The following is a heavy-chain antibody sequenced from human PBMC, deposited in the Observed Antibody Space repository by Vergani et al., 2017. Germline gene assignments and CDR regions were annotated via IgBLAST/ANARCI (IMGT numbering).Heavy chain of an antibody. D-gene: IGHD2-2*01. V-gene: IGHV1-69*04. CDR1: GYTLTELS. CDR2: ITTILGIA. Sequence: QVQLVQSGAEVKKPGASVKVSCKVSGYTLTELSMHWVRQAPGKGLEWMGRITTILGIANYAQKFQGRVTITADKSTSTAYMELSSLRSEDTAVYYCARDFRYCSSTSCYAGENYFDYWGQGTLVTVSS. J-gene: IGHJ4*02. CDR3: ARDFRYCSSTSCYAGENYFDY.